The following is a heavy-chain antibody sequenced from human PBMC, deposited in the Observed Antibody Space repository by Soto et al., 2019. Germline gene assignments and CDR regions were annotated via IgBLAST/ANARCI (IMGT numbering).Heavy chain of an antibody. CDR2: IFYDGST. V-gene: IGHV4-39*02. Sequence: QLQLQESGPGLVKPSETLSLTCTVSGGPITNSNYYWGWIRQPPGKGLEWIGRIFYDGSTYYNPSLQGRVARSVDTSRNLFSLKLTSVTAAETAVYYCVRLVTATGAGDFWGQGIRVTVSS. D-gene: IGHD2-21*02. CDR3: VRLVTATGAGDF. J-gene: IGHJ4*02. CDR1: GGPITNSNYY.